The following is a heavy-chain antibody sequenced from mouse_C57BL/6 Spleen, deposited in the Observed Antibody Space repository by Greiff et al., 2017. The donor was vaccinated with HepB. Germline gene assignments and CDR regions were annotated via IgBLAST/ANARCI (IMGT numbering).Heavy chain of an antibody. CDR2: IYPGSGST. D-gene: IGHD3-2*02. J-gene: IGHJ2*01. CDR1: GYTFTSYW. V-gene: IGHV1-55*01. CDR3: ARGGAAQASTYFDY. Sequence: VQLQQPGAELVKPGASVKMSCKASGYTFTSYWITWVKQRPGQGLEWIGDIYPGSGSTNYNEKFKSKATLTVDTSSSTAYMQLSSLTSEDSAVYYCARGGAAQASTYFDYWGQGTTLTGSS.